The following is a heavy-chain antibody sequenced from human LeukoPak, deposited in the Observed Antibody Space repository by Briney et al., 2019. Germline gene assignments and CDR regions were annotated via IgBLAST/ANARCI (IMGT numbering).Heavy chain of an antibody. V-gene: IGHV1-69*13. CDR2: IIPIFGTA. D-gene: IGHD4-17*01. CDR3: ARDSRGPDGDSD. J-gene: IGHJ4*02. CDR1: GYTFTSYG. Sequence: ASVKVSCKASGYTFTSYGISWVRQAPGQGLEWMGGIIPIFGTANYAQKFQGRVTITADESTGTAYMELSSLRSEDTAVYYCARDSRGPDGDSDWGQGTLVTVSS.